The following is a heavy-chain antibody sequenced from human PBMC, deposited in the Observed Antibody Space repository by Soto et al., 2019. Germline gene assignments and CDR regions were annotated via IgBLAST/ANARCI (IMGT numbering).Heavy chain of an antibody. CDR3: AKDLIRGDGYVDFDY. D-gene: IGHD3-10*01. V-gene: IGHV3-23*01. Sequence: GGSLRLSCAASGFIFSNYAMFWVRQAPGKGLDWVSTIYAGGGTTHYAESVKGRFTISRDNSNNRLYLQLNNLRAEDTAVYFCAKDLIRGDGYVDFDYWGQGTLVTVSS. CDR2: IYAGGGTT. J-gene: IGHJ4*02. CDR1: GFIFSNYA.